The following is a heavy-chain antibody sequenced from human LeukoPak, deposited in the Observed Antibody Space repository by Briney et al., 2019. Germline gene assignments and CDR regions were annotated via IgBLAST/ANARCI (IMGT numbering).Heavy chain of an antibody. J-gene: IGHJ4*02. D-gene: IGHD3-10*01. CDR2: INHSGST. Sequence: SETLSLTCAVYGGSFSGYYWSWIRQPPGKGLEWIGEINHSGSTNYNPSLKSRVTISVDTSKNQFSLKLSSVTAADTAVYYCARGRMVRGVIITTPIDYWGQGTLVTVSS. V-gene: IGHV4-34*01. CDR3: ARGRMVRGVIITTPIDY. CDR1: GGSFSGYY.